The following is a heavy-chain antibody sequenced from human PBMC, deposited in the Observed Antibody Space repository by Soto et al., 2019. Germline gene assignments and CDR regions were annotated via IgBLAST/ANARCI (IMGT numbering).Heavy chain of an antibody. Sequence: GGSLRLSCTASGFTFNNYAMSWVRQAPGKGLEWVSTISGSSASTYYADSVRGRFTISRDNSKNTLYLQMNSLRAEDMAVYYCAKGTRAAAGTTVTDYWGQGTLVTVSS. J-gene: IGHJ4*02. CDR1: GFTFNNYA. CDR3: AKGTRAAAGTTVTDY. CDR2: ISGSSAST. D-gene: IGHD6-13*01. V-gene: IGHV3-23*01.